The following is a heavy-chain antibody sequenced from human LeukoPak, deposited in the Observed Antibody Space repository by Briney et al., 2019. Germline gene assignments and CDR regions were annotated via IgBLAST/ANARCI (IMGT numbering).Heavy chain of an antibody. V-gene: IGHV1-8*03. CDR1: GYTFTSYD. CDR2: MNPNSGNT. J-gene: IGHJ6*03. D-gene: IGHD2-2*01. CDR3: ARARHIVVVPAAIEGDYYYYMDV. Sequence: ASVKVSCKASGYTFTSYDINWVRQATGQGLEWMGWMNPNSGNTGYAQKFQGRVTITRNTSISTAYMELSSLRSEDTAVYYCARARHIVVVPAAIEGDYYYYMDVWGKGTTVTVSS.